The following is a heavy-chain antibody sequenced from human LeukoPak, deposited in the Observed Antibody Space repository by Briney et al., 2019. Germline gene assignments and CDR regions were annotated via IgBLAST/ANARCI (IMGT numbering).Heavy chain of an antibody. CDR1: GFTFSSYW. V-gene: IGHV3-53*01. Sequence: GGSLRLSCAASGFTFSSYWMNWVRQAPGKGLEWVSVIYSGGSTYYADSVKGRFTISRDNSKNTLYLQMNSLRAEDTAVYYCAGLGMDVWGQGTTVTVSS. J-gene: IGHJ6*02. CDR3: AGLGMDV. CDR2: IYSGGST.